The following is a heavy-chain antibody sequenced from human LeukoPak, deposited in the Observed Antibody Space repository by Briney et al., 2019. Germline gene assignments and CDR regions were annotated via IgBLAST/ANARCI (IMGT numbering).Heavy chain of an antibody. CDR2: ISGSGGNT. Sequence: GGSLRLSYAASGFTFSNYAMSWVRQAPGKGLEWVSGISGSGGNTNYAHSVNGRFTISRDNSKNTLYVQMNSLRAEDTAIYYCAKDRGAYFFDYWGQGTLVTVSS. D-gene: IGHD2/OR15-2a*01. CDR3: AKDRGAYFFDY. V-gene: IGHV3-23*01. J-gene: IGHJ4*02. CDR1: GFTFSNYA.